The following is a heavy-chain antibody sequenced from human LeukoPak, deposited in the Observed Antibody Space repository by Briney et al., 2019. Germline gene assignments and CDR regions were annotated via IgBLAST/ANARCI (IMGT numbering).Heavy chain of an antibody. CDR2: IYYDGRT. CDR3: ARESAYFYDSSGYNL. J-gene: IGHJ5*02. CDR1: GGSISTSYY. D-gene: IGHD3-22*01. V-gene: IGHV4-39*07. Sequence: SETLSLTCTVSGGSISTSYYWGWIRQPPGKGLEWIGNIYYDGRTYYNPSLKSRVIISVDTSENQFSLKLSSVTAADTAVYFCARESAYFYDSSGYNLWGQGTLVTVSS.